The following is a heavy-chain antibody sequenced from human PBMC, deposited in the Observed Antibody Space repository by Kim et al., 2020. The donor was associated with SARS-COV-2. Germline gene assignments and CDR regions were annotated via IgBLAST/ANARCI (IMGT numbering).Heavy chain of an antibody. V-gene: IGHV4-61*08. Sequence: SETLSLTCTVSGASVSSGGYFWSWIRQPPGKELEWIGYIYYSGISNYNPSLKSRVTILLDTSKNQFSLKLNSVTAADTAMYYCARRLGSGWYYFDYWGQGTLVTVSS. J-gene: IGHJ4*02. CDR1: GASVSSGGYF. CDR2: IYYSGIS. CDR3: ARRLGSGWYYFDY. D-gene: IGHD6-19*01.